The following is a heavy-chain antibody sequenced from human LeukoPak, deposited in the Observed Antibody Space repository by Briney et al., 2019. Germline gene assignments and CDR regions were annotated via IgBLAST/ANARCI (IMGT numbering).Heavy chain of an antibody. D-gene: IGHD6-19*01. V-gene: IGHV3-30*02. Sequence: GGSLRLSCAASGFTFSSYGVHWVRQAPGKGLEWVAFIRYDGSNKYYADSVKGRFTISRDNSKNTLYLQMNSLRAEDTAVYYCAKASYSSGWYTRWGQGTLVTVSS. CDR1: GFTFSSYG. CDR3: AKASYSSGWYTR. CDR2: IRYDGSNK. J-gene: IGHJ4*02.